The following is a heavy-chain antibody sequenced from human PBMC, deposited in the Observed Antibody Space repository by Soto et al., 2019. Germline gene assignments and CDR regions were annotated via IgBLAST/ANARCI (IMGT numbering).Heavy chain of an antibody. CDR1: GGAFTNYS. D-gene: IGHD1-20*01. CDR2: IILLHNTS. Sequence: QVQLLQSGAEVKKPGSSVKVSCKVSGGAFTNYSLNWVRHAPGQGLEWLGGIILLHNTSNYSLKLLGRGSVTADISSNTVYMHLSGLTSDDTATYYCAIWSNWNPLYYRGMDVWGQGTTVTVSS. J-gene: IGHJ6*02. CDR3: AIWSNWNPLYYRGMDV. V-gene: IGHV1-69*06.